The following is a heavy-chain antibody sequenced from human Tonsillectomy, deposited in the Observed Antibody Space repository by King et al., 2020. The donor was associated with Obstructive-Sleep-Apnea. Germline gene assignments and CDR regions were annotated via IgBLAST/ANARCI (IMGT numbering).Heavy chain of an antibody. CDR2: IRSISDGGTT. D-gene: IGHD3-10*01. CDR1: GFTFSDVW. V-gene: IGHV3-15*01. CDR3: TTYYSPY. Sequence: VQLVESGGDLVKPGGSLRLSCAASGFTFSDVWMNWVRQAPGKGLEWVGRIRSISDGGTTDYSAPVKDRFTVSRDESKNMLYMNMNRLETEDTSIYYCTTYYSPYWGQGTLVTVSS. J-gene: IGHJ4*02.